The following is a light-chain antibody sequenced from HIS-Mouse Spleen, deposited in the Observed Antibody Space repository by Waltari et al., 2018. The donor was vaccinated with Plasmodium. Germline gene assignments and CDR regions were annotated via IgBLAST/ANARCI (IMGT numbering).Light chain of an antibody. Sequence: QSALTQPASVSGSPGQSITISCTGTRSSVGGYNYFPWYQQHPGKAPKLMIYDVSNRPSGVSNRFSGSKSGNTASLTISGLQAEDEADYYCSSYTSSSTLVFGGGTKLTVL. V-gene: IGLV2-14*03. CDR3: SSYTSSSTLV. CDR2: DVS. CDR1: RSSVGGYNY. J-gene: IGLJ2*01.